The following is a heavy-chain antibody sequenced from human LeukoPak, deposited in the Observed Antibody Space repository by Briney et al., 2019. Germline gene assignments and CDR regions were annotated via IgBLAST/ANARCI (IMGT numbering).Heavy chain of an antibody. CDR1: GFAFSSYG. J-gene: IGHJ4*02. V-gene: IGHV3-23*01. Sequence: GGSLRLSCAASGFAFSSYGMSWVRQAPGKGLEWVSSISGNGGRTYYADSVKGRFTISRDNSKNTLSLQMNSPRAEDTAVYYFAKGHVDGDVYYYFHYWGQGTLVTVSS. CDR3: AKGHVDGDVYYYFHY. D-gene: IGHD2-21*02. CDR2: ISGNGGRT.